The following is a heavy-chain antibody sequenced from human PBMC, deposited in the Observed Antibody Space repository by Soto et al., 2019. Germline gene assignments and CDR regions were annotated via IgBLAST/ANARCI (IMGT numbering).Heavy chain of an antibody. CDR1: GFTFSSYA. J-gene: IGHJ6*02. Sequence: GGSLRLSCAASGFTFSSYARSWVRQAPGKGLEWVSAISGSGGSTYYADSVKGRFTISRDNSKNTLYLQMNSLRAEDTAVYYCAKAKIPSIAVAGTYYYYGMDVWGQGTTVTVYS. V-gene: IGHV3-23*01. D-gene: IGHD6-19*01. CDR2: ISGSGGST. CDR3: AKAKIPSIAVAGTYYYYGMDV.